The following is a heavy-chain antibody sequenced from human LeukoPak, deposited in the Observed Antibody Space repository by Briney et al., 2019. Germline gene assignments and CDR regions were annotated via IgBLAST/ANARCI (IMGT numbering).Heavy chain of an antibody. J-gene: IGHJ3*02. D-gene: IGHD1-26*01. Sequence: SETLSLTCTVSGGSISSYYWSWIRQPPGKGLEWIGSIYYSGSTYYNPSLKSRVTISVDTSKNQISLKLSSVTAADTAVYYCARPIYSGSYRHAFDIWGQGTMVTVSS. V-gene: IGHV4-39*01. CDR3: ARPIYSGSYRHAFDI. CDR2: IYYSGST. CDR1: GGSISSYY.